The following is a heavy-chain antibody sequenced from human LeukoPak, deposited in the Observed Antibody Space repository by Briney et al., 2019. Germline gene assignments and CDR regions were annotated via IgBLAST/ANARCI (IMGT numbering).Heavy chain of an antibody. CDR2: MNPNSGNT. J-gene: IGHJ3*02. V-gene: IGHV1-8*01. CDR1: GYTFTSYD. CDR3: ARGQWYWDYDFWSGRNQEAFDI. Sequence: ASVKVSCKASGYTFTSYDINWVRQATGQGLEWMGWMNPNSGNTGYAQKFQGRVTMTRNTSISTAYMELSSLRSEDTAVYYCARGQWYWDYDFWSGRNQEAFDIWGQGTMVTVSS. D-gene: IGHD3-3*01.